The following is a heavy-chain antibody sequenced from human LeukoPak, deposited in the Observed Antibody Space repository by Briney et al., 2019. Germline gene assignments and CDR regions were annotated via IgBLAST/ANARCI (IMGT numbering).Heavy chain of an antibody. CDR3: ARDPYSGNYGNDYYYYMDV. D-gene: IGHD1-26*01. Sequence: GGSLRLSCAASGFSFSVYWMHWVRQAPGKGPVWVSRIKTDGSITDYADFVKGRFTISRDNAKNSLYLQMDSLGPDDTAVYYCARDPYSGNYGNDYYYYMDVWGKGTTVTISS. J-gene: IGHJ6*03. V-gene: IGHV3-74*01. CDR1: GFSFSVYW. CDR2: IKTDGSIT.